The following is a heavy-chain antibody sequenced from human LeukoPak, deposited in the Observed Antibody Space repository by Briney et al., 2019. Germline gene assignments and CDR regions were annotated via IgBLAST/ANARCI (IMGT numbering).Heavy chain of an antibody. CDR3: ARGRWLQSPPPHDYYYYGMDV. D-gene: IGHD5-24*01. J-gene: IGHJ6*02. V-gene: IGHV4-34*01. CDR2: INHSGST. Sequence: PSETLSLTCGVYGGSFSGYYWSWIRQPPGKGLEWIGEINHSGSTNYNSSLKSRVTISVDTSKNHFSLKLTSVTAADTAVYYCARGRWLQSPPPHDYYYYGMDVWGQGITVTVSS. CDR1: GGSFSGYY.